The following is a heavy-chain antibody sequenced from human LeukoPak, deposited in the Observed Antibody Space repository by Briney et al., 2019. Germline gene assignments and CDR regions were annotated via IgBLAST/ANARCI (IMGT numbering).Heavy chain of an antibody. J-gene: IGHJ5*02. CDR1: GGTFSSYA. CDR2: IIPIFGTA. Sequence: SSVKVSCKDSGGTFSSYAISWVRLAPGQGLEWVGGIIPIFGTANYAQKFQGRVTLTRDMSTSTDYLELSSLRSEDTAVYYCARDNSVRDEAWWFNPWGQGTLVTVSS. D-gene: IGHD5-24*01. V-gene: IGHV1-69*05. CDR3: ARDNSVRDEAWWFNP.